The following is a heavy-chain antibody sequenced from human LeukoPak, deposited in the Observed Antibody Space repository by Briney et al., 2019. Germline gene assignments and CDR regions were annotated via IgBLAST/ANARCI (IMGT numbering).Heavy chain of an antibody. CDR2: ISGSGGST. CDR1: GFTFSSYA. J-gene: IGHJ6*03. CDR3: AKQGELSLRYYYYYMDV. D-gene: IGHD3-16*02. Sequence: PGGSLRLSCAASGFTFSSYAMSWVRQPPGKGLEWVSAISGSGGSTYYADSVKGRITISRDNSKNTLYLQINSLRAEDTAVYYCAKQGELSLRYYYYYMDVWGKGTTVTVSS. V-gene: IGHV3-23*01.